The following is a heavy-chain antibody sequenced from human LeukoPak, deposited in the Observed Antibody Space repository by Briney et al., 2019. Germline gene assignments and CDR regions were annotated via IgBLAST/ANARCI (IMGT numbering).Heavy chain of an antibody. D-gene: IGHD1-26*01. CDR3: ARVGLGGYWYFDL. V-gene: IGHV1-2*04. CDR2: INPNSGGT. Sequence: GASVKVSCKASGGTFSSYAISWVRQAPGQGLEWMGWINPNSGGTNYAQKFQGWVTMTRDTSISTAYMELSRLRSDDTAVYYCARVGLGGYWYFDLWGRGTLVTVSS. J-gene: IGHJ2*01. CDR1: GGTFSSYA.